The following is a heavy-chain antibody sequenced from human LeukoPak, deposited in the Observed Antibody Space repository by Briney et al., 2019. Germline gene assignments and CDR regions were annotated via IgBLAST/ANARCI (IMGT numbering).Heavy chain of an antibody. CDR1: GYTFHTYW. J-gene: IGHJ4*02. CDR3: AREYWGNLDY. V-gene: IGHV5-51*01. Sequence: GESLKISCKGSGYTFHTYWIAWVRQMPGKGLEWMGIIHPGNSQTKYSPSFQGQVTISADKSINTAYLQWSSLQASDTAMYYCAREYWGNLDYWGQGTLVTVSS. D-gene: IGHD2/OR15-2a*01. CDR2: IHPGNSQT.